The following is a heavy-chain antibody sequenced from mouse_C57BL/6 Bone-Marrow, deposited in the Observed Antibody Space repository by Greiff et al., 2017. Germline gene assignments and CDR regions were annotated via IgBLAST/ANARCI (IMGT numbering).Heavy chain of an antibody. V-gene: IGHV3-6*01. CDR2: ISYDGSN. CDR3: ARDRGGEVTWFAY. Sequence: DVQLQESGPGLVKPSQSLSLTCSVTGYSITSGYYWNWIRQFPGNKLEWMVYISYDGSNNYNPSLKNRISITRDTSKNQFFLKLNSVTTEDTATYYCARDRGGEVTWFAYWGQGTLVTVSA. D-gene: IGHD2-13*01. J-gene: IGHJ3*01. CDR1: GYSITSGYY.